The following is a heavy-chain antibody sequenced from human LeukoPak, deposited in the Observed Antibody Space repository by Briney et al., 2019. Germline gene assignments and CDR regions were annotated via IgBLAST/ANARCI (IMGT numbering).Heavy chain of an antibody. Sequence: ASVNVSCKASGYTFNSYYIHWLRQAPGQGLEWMGIINPRGGSTRYAQKFQGRVTMTRDTSTSTVYMELSSLTSDDTAVYHCARAGQLIVVIPDGGTGFDYWGQGTLVTVSS. J-gene: IGHJ4*02. V-gene: IGHV1-46*02. CDR3: ARAGQLIVVIPDGGTGFDY. CDR2: INPRGGST. D-gene: IGHD2-2*01. CDR1: GYTFNSYY.